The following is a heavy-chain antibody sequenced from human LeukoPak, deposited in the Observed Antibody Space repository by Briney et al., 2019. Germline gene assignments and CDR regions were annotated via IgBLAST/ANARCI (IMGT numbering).Heavy chain of an antibody. CDR3: ASYAKDIVVLPAASIYWYFDL. D-gene: IGHD2-2*01. CDR1: GGSFSGYY. V-gene: IGHV4-34*01. J-gene: IGHJ2*01. Sequence: SETLSLTCAVYGGSFSGYYWSWIRQPPGKGLEWIGEINHSGSTNYNPSLKSRVTISVDTSKNQFSLKLSSVTAADTAVYYCASYAKDIVVLPAASIYWYFDLWGRGTLVTVSS. CDR2: INHSGST.